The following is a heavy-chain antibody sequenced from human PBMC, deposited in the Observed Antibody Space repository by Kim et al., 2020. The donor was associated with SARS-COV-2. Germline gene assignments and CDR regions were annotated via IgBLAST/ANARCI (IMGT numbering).Heavy chain of an antibody. Sequence: GSLRLSCSASGFAFNSYPMSWVRQAAGKGLEWVANIRQDGSEKYYVDSVRGRFTISRDNAKNSLYLQMDSLRVEDTAVYYCARGVLLPYWGQGTLVTVSS. CDR3: ARGVLLPY. V-gene: IGHV3-7*01. CDR1: GFAFNSYP. J-gene: IGHJ4*02. CDR2: IRQDGSEK.